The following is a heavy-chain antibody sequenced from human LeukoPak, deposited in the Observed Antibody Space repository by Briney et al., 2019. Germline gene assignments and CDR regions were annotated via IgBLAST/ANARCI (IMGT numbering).Heavy chain of an antibody. J-gene: IGHJ5*02. CDR3: ARDRSAGHSSWNWFDP. CDR1: GYTFTDYY. CDR2: INPNSGGT. Sequence: ASVKVSCKASGYTFTDYYIHWVRQAPGQGLEWMGWINPNSGGTKYAQKFQGRVTMTRDTSISTAYMELSRLRSDDTAVFYCARDRSAGHSSWNWFDPWGQGTLVTVSS. D-gene: IGHD6-13*01. V-gene: IGHV1-2*02.